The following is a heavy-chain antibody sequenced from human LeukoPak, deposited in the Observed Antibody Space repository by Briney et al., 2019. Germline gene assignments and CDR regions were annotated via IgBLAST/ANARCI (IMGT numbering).Heavy chain of an antibody. D-gene: IGHD4-11*01. CDR3: AKERMTTTSFDY. CDR1: GFTFSSYA. V-gene: IGHV3-23*01. J-gene: IGHJ4*02. CDR2: ISGSGGTT. Sequence: PGGSLRLSCAASGFTFSSYAMNWVRQAPGKGLEWVSDISGSGGTTLYADSVKGRFTISRDNSKNTLYLQMNSLRAEDTAVYYCAKERMTTTSFDYWGQGTLVTVSS.